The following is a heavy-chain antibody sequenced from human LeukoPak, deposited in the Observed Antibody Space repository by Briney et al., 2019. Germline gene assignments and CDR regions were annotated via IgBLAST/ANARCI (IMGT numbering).Heavy chain of an antibody. CDR1: GFTFSNYW. Sequence: GGSLRLSCAASGFTFSNYWMNWVRQAPGKGLVWVSHINTDGSDTSYADSVKGRFTISRDNAKNTMYLKMNSLRAEDTAVYYCARNDILTGYCFDYWGQGTLVTVSS. V-gene: IGHV3-74*01. CDR2: INTDGSDT. CDR3: ARNDILTGYCFDY. D-gene: IGHD3-9*01. J-gene: IGHJ4*02.